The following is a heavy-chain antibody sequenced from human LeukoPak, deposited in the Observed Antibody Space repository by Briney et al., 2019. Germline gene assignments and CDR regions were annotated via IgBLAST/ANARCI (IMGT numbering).Heavy chain of an antibody. Sequence: AGESLKISCKGSGYSFTSYWIGWVRQMPGKGLEWMGIIYPGDSDTRYSPSFQGQVTISADKSISTAYLQWSSLKASDTDLYYCARFRLAMVRGVILYYYYMDVWGKVSTVTVSS. CDR2: IYPGDSDT. J-gene: IGHJ6*03. CDR3: ARFRLAMVRGVILYYYYMDV. D-gene: IGHD3-10*01. V-gene: IGHV5-51*01. CDR1: GYSFTSYW.